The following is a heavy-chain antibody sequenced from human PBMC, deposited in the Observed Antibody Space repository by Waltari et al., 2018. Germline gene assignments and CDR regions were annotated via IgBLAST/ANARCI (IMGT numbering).Heavy chain of an antibody. V-gene: IGHV4-31*03. CDR3: ARNSIPKYYFDY. CDR1: GGSISSGAYY. CDR2: IYYSGST. J-gene: IGHJ4*02. Sequence: QVQLQESGPGLVKPSQTLSLTCTVSGGSISSGAYYWSWIRPHPGKGLEWIGYIYYSGSTYYNPSLKSRVTISVDTSKNQFSLKLSSVTAADTAVYYCARNSIPKYYFDYWGQGTLVTVSS.